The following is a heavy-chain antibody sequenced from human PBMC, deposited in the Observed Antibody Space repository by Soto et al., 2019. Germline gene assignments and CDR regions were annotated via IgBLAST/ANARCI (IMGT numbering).Heavy chain of an antibody. V-gene: IGHV1-69*02. CDR3: ARASGVAETPNYYYYYMDV. CDR1: GGTFSSYT. J-gene: IGHJ6*03. Sequence: GASVKVSCKPSGGTFSSYTISWVRQAPGQRLEWMGRIIPILGIANYAQKFQGRVTITADKSTSTAYMELSSLRSEDTAVYYCARASGVAETPNYYYYYMDVWGKGTTVTVSS. D-gene: IGHD3-3*01. CDR2: IIPILGIA.